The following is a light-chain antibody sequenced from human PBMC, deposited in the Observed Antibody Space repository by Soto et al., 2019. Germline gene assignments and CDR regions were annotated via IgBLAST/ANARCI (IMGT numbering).Light chain of an antibody. Sequence: EIVMTQSPATLSVSPGERATVSCRASHDIRSNLAWYQQRPGQAPRLLIYGASTRATGIPARFSGSGSGTEFTLTISRLEPEDFAVYYCQQFSSYPLTFGGGTKVDIK. CDR1: HDIRSN. V-gene: IGKV3-15*01. J-gene: IGKJ4*01. CDR3: QQFSSYPLT. CDR2: GAS.